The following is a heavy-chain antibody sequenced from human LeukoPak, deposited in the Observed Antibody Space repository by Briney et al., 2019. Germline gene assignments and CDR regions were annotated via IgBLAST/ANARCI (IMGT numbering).Heavy chain of an antibody. D-gene: IGHD6-6*01. CDR3: ARSTSEHFFDP. CDR2: INPKSGGT. CDR1: GYTFTDQY. Sequence: SSVKVSCKASGYTFTDQYLHWVRQAPGQGLEWMGWINPKSGGTNYAQNFQDRVTMTRDTSISTVYMELSGLKSDDMAMFYCARSTSEHFFDPWGQGTLVTVSS. J-gene: IGHJ5*02. V-gene: IGHV1-2*02.